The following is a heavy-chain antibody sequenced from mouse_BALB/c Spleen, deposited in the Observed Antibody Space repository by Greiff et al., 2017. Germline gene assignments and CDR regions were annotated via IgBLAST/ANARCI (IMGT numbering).Heavy chain of an antibody. Sequence: DVHLVESGGGLVQPGGSLRLSCATSGFTFTDYYMSWVRQPPGTALEWLGFIRNKANGYTTEYSASVKGRFTISRDNSQSILYLQMNTLRADDSATYYCARDAAMDYWGQGTSVTVSS. V-gene: IGHV7-3*02. J-gene: IGHJ4*01. CDR3: ARDAAMDY. CDR2: IRNKANGYTT. CDR1: GFTFTDYY.